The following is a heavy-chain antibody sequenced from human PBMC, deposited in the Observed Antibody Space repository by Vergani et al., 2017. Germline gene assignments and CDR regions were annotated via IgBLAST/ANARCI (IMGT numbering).Heavy chain of an antibody. CDR2: IYHSGST. V-gene: IGHV4-38-2*02. J-gene: IGHJ4*02. D-gene: IGHD3-22*01. CDR1: GYSISSGYY. Sequence: QLQLQESGPGLVKPSETLSLICNVSGYSISSGYYWGWIRQPPGKGLEWIGTIYHSGSTYYNPSLESRVTMSVDTSKNQFSLKLNSVTAADTAVYYCARSGYYYDSSGSDWGQGTLVTVSS. CDR3: ARSGYYYDSSGSD.